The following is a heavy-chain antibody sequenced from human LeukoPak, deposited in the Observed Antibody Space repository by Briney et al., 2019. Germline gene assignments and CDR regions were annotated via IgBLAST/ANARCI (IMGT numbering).Heavy chain of an antibody. CDR1: GYSCIELD. CDR2: FDREDGGT. V-gene: IGHV1-24*01. CDR3: ATHTISGVVTYAFHM. Sequence: ASVTVSCKVSGYSCIELDMHWVRQAPGKGLEWMGGFDREDGGTIYARKFQGRVTMTEDTSTDTAYMELSSLTSEDTAVYYCATHTISGVVTYAFHMWGRGTLVTVSS. D-gene: IGHD3-3*01. J-gene: IGHJ3*02.